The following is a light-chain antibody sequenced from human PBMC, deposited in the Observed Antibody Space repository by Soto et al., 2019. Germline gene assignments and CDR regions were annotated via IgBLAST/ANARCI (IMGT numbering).Light chain of an antibody. CDR3: QQYGSYSPWT. Sequence: DIQMTQSPSTLSASVGDRVTITCRASQSIGSWLAWYQQKPGKAPKLLIYKASSLESGDPSRFSGIGCGTEFTLIISSLQPDDFASYYCQQYGSYSPWTFGQGTKVEIK. CDR2: KAS. J-gene: IGKJ1*01. V-gene: IGKV1-5*03. CDR1: QSIGSW.